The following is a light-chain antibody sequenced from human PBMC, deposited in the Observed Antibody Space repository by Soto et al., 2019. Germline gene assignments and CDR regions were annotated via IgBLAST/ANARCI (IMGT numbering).Light chain of an antibody. J-gene: IGKJ1*01. CDR2: GAS. V-gene: IGKV3-15*01. CDR1: QSVSSM. Sequence: EIVMTQSPATLSVSPGERATLSCRASQSVSSMLAWYQQKPGQVPRVLIYGASTRATGIPARFSGSGSGTEFTLTISSLQSEDFAVYFCQHYNDWPPTWTFGQGTRVEIK. CDR3: QHYNDWPPTWT.